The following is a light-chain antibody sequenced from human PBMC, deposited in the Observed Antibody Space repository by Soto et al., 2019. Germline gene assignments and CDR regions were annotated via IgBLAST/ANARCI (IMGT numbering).Light chain of an antibody. V-gene: IGLV2-14*01. CDR1: SSDIGGYYY. CDR3: TSYSSSSTFYV. CDR2: QVT. J-gene: IGLJ1*01. Sequence: QSVLTQPASVSGSPGQSITISCTGTSSDIGGYYYVSWYRHHPGKAPKLIIYQVTNRPSGVSHRFSGSKSGNTASLTISGLQAEDEADYYCTSYSSSSTFYVFGTGTKVTVL.